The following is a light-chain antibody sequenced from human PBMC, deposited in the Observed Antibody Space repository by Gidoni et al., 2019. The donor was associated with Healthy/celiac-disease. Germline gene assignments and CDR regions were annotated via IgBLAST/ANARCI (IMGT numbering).Light chain of an antibody. CDR2: DVS. J-gene: IGLJ1*01. CDR3: SSYTSSSTLS. CDR1: SSDVGGYNY. Sequence: SALPQPASVSGSPGQSITISCTGTSSDVGGYNYVSWYQQHPGKAPKLMLYDVSHRPSGVSNRFSGSKSGNTASLTISGLQAEDEADYYCSSYTSSSTLSFGTGTKVTVL. V-gene: IGLV2-14*01.